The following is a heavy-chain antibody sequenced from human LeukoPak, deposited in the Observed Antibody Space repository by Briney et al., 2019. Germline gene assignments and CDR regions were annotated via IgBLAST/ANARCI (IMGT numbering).Heavy chain of an antibody. V-gene: IGHV1-18*01. CDR1: GYTFTNFG. CDR3: ARGGGTRVYYFDY. CDR2: ISAYNGNP. J-gene: IGHJ4*02. D-gene: IGHD1-1*01. Sequence: GSTKVSCKASGYTFTNFGVAWVRQAPGQGLEWMAWISAYNGNPNYAQKFQGRVTMTTDTSTSTAYMELRNLTSDETAVYFCARGGGTRVYYFDYWGQGTLVTVSS.